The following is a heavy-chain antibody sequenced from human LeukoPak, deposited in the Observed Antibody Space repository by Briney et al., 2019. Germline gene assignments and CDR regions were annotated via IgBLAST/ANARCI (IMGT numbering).Heavy chain of an antibody. Sequence: GGSLRLSCAASGFTVSSKYMSWVRQAPGKGLEWVSVIYSGGSTYYADSVKGRFTISRDNSKNTVYLQMNSLRAEDTAVYYCASDSYSPEYFQHWGQGTLVTVSS. CDR3: ASDSYSPEYFQH. V-gene: IGHV3-66*01. CDR1: GFTVSSKY. J-gene: IGHJ1*01. CDR2: IYSGGST. D-gene: IGHD2-15*01.